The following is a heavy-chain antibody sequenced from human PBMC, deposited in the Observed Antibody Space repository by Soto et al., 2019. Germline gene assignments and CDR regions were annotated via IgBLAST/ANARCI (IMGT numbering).Heavy chain of an antibody. V-gene: IGHV3-33*01. J-gene: IGHJ4*02. CDR1: GFTFSSYG. CDR3: ATTGPY. CDR2: IWFDGSNK. Sequence: PXXSLRLSFAASGFTFSSYGMHWVRQAPGKGLEWVAVIWFDGSNKFYADSVKGRFTISRDNSKNTVPLQMNSLRDEDSAAYYCATTGPYWGQGTLVTVSS.